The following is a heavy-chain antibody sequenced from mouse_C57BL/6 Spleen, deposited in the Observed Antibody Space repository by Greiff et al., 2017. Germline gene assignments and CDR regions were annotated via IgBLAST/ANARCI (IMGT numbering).Heavy chain of an antibody. CDR1: GFTFSSYG. D-gene: IGHD1-1*01. CDR2: ISSGGSYT. V-gene: IGHV5-6*01. J-gene: IGHJ2*01. CDR3: ARATVVATGFDY. Sequence: EVQVVESGGDLVKPGGSLKLSCAASGFTFSSYGMSWVRQTPDKRLEWVATISSGGSYTYYPDSVKGRFTISRDNAKNTLYLQMSSLKSEDTAMYYCARATVVATGFDYWGQGTTLTVSS.